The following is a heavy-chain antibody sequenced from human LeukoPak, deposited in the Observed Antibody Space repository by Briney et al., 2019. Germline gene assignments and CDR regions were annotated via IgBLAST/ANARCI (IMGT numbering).Heavy chain of an antibody. D-gene: IGHD6-13*01. Sequence: PGGSLRLSCAASGFTFSSYSMNWVRQAPGKGLEWVSYISSSSSTIYYADSVKGRFTISRDNAKNSLYLQMNSLRAEDTAVYYCARTKKYSSSWYYYYGMDVWGQGTTVTVSS. CDR2: ISSSSSTI. CDR1: GFTFSSYS. J-gene: IGHJ6*02. CDR3: ARTKKYSSSWYYYYGMDV. V-gene: IGHV3-48*04.